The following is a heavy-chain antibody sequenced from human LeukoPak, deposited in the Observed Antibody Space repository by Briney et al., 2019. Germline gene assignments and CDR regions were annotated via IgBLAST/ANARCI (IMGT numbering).Heavy chain of an antibody. J-gene: IGHJ4*02. V-gene: IGHV3-23*01. Sequence: TGGSLRLSCAVSGITLSNYGMSWVRQAPGKGLEWLAGISDSGGRTNYADSVKGRFTISRDNPKNTLYLQMNSMRAEDTAVYFCAKRGVVIRVILVGFHKEAYYFDSWGQGALVTVSS. CDR1: GITLSNYG. D-gene: IGHD3-22*01. CDR3: AKRGVVIRVILVGFHKEAYYFDS. CDR2: ISDSGGRT.